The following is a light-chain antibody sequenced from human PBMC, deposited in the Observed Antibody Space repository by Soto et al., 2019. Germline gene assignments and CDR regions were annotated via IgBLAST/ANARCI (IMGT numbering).Light chain of an antibody. J-gene: IGKJ4*01. CDR3: QQYYSTPLT. V-gene: IGKV4-1*01. CDR1: QSILYNSNNKHY. Sequence: DIVMTQSTDSLDVSLGERATINCKPSQSILYNSNNKHYLAWYQHKPGQPPRLLIYWASTRESGVPDRFSGSGSGRDFTLTISSLQPVDVAVYYCQQYYSTPLTFGGGTKVWIK. CDR2: WAS.